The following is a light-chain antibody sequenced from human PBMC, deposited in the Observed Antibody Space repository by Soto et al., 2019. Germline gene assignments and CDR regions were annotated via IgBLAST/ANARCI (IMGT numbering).Light chain of an antibody. J-gene: IGKJ5*01. V-gene: IGKV1-39*01. CDR2: AAS. Sequence: DTQMNQSPSSLSASVGDSIAITCRASQSISSYLNWYQQKPGKAPKLLISAASILQSGVPSRFSGSGSGTDFTLTISILQPEDFAGYYCQQTYSSPITFGQGTRLEIK. CDR1: QSISSY. CDR3: QQTYSSPIT.